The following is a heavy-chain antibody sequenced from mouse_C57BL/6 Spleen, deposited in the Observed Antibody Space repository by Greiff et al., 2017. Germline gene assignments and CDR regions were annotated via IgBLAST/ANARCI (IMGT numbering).Heavy chain of an antibody. J-gene: IGHJ2*01. CDR1: GFSLTSYG. CDR2: IWSGGST. V-gene: IGHV2-2*01. D-gene: IGHD2-1*01. CDR3: ARNWGYGNYFYYFDY. Sequence: VQLQQSGPGLVQPSQSLSITCTVSGFSLTSYGVHWVRQSPGKGLEWLGVIWSGGSTDYNAAFISRLSISKDNSKSQVFFKMNSLQADDTAIYYCARNWGYGNYFYYFDYWGQGTTLTVSS.